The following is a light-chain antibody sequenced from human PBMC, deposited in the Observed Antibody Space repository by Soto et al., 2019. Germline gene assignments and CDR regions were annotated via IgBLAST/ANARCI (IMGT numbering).Light chain of an antibody. CDR2: DAS. CDR1: QSVSYH. J-gene: IGKJ1*01. V-gene: IGKV3-15*01. CDR3: QQYGALPPT. Sequence: VVMTQTPATLSVSPGGRVTLSCRASQSVSYHVAWYQQKPGQTPRLVIYDASIRASGIPARFSGSGSGTEFSLTISSLQSEDFAIYYCQQYGALPPTFGQGTRVEIK.